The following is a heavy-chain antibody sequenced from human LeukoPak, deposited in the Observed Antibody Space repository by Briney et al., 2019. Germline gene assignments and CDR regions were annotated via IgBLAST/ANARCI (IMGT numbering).Heavy chain of an antibody. Sequence: SETLSLTCTVSGGSISSYYWGWIRQPPGKGLEWIGTIYYSGSTYYNPSLKSRVTISIDTSKNQFSLKLSSVTAADTAVYYCARRAPMTHWFDPWGQGTLVTVSS. J-gene: IGHJ5*02. CDR2: IYYSGST. CDR1: GGSISSYY. D-gene: IGHD3-22*01. CDR3: ARRAPMTHWFDP. V-gene: IGHV4-39*07.